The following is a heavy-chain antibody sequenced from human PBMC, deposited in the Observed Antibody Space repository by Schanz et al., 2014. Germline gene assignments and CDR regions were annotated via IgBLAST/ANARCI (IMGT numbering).Heavy chain of an antibody. CDR3: ARSMIIVDKAFDY. Sequence: QVHLVESGGGLVKPGGSLRLSCAASGFTFSDYYMTWIRQAPGKGLEWVSYINGGGETTYYADSVRGRFTISRDNAKNSLFLQMNSLRAEDTAKYYCARSMIIVDKAFDYWGQGTLVTVSS. D-gene: IGHD3-22*01. CDR1: GFTFSDYY. CDR2: INGGGETT. V-gene: IGHV3-11*01. J-gene: IGHJ4*02.